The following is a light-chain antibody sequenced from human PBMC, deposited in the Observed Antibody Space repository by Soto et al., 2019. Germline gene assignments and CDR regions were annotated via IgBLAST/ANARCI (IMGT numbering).Light chain of an antibody. CDR3: QQSFSFPVT. Sequence: DIQMTQSPSSLSASVGDRVTITCRANQTITRYLNWYQQKPGTAPKHLIYAASSLQEGVPSRFRGSGSGTDFTLTISTLQPEDFAAYSCQQSFSFPVTFGQGTKLEIK. V-gene: IGKV1-39*01. CDR2: AAS. CDR1: QTITRY. J-gene: IGKJ2*01.